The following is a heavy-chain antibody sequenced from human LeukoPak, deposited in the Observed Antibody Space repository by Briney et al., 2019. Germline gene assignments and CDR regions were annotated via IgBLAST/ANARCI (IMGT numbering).Heavy chain of an antibody. CDR2: ISGSGGST. CDR1: GFTFSSYG. V-gene: IGHV3-23*01. CDR3: TKSGGYGDYVNYFDY. Sequence: GGSLRLSCAASGFTFSSYGMSWVRQPPGKGLEWVSAISGSGGSTYYADSVKGRFTIFRDNSKNTLYLQMNSLRAEDTAVYYCTKSGGYGDYVNYFDYWGQGSLVTVSS. D-gene: IGHD4-17*01. J-gene: IGHJ4*02.